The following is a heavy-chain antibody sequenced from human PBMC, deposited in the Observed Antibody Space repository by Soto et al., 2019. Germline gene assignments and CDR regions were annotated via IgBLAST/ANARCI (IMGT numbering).Heavy chain of an antibody. CDR3: TRDTFGARDY. CDR1: GFTFSGDW. CDR2: IDPYETGI. D-gene: IGHD3-10*01. J-gene: IGHJ4*02. Sequence: EVQLVESGGGLVQPGGSLRLSCTDSGFTFSGDWMHWVRQAPGKGLDWVSRIDPYETGINYADSVKGRFTISRDNAKSTLYLQMNSLRVEDTAVYYCTRDTFGARDYWGQGTLVTVSS. V-gene: IGHV3-74*01.